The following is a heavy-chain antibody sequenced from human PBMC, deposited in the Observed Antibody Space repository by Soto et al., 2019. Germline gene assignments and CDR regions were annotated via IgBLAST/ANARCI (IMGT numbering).Heavy chain of an antibody. CDR2: ISSSSACI. CDR1: GFTFSDYS. D-gene: IGHD6-13*01. CDR3: ARPIAAAEPGMDV. V-gene: IGHV3-21*01. Sequence: EVQLVESGGGLVKPGGSLRLSCEVSGFTFSDYSMNWVRQAPGKGLEWVSCISSSSACIYYADSVKGRFTISRDNAKNSLYLQMNSLRAEDTAVYYCARPIAAAEPGMDVWGPGTTVTVSS. J-gene: IGHJ6*01.